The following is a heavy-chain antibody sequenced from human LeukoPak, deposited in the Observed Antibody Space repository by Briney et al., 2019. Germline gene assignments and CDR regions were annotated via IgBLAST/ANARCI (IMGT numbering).Heavy chain of an antibody. CDR3: ARDCTNGVCYLPLYYYGMDV. Sequence: SVKVSCKASGGTFSSYAISWVRQAPGQGLEWMGRIIPIFGIASYAQKFQGRVTITADKSTSTAYMELSSLRSEDTAVYYCARDCTNGVCYLPLYYYGMDVWGQGTTVTVSS. D-gene: IGHD2-8*01. J-gene: IGHJ6*02. V-gene: IGHV1-69*04. CDR1: GGTFSSYA. CDR2: IIPIFGIA.